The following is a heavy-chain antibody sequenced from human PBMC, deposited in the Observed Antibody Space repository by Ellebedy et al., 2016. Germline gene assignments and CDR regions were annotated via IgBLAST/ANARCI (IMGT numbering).Heavy chain of an antibody. J-gene: IGHJ4*02. CDR1: GFPFTNYY. D-gene: IGHD5-18*01. CDR3: ARNGYTFGLFDS. V-gene: IGHV1-46*01. Sequence: ASVKVSCKASGFPFTNYYLHWVRQAPRQGPEWVGIINPSSGITDYAQKFQDRVTMTSDTSTSTVYLEMSSLRSEDTAVYYCARNGYTFGLFDSWGQGTLVTVSS. CDR2: INPSSGIT.